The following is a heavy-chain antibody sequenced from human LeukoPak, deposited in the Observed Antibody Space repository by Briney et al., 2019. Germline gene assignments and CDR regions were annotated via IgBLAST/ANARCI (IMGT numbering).Heavy chain of an antibody. Sequence: SGGSLRLSCAGSGFTFSSYAMSWVRQAPGKGLEWVSTISVSGNTYYADSVKGRFTISRDISKNTLYLQMNSLRAEDTAVYYCANVRNYYASGSYYPLGYWGQGTLVTVSS. CDR3: ANVRNYYASGSYYPLGY. CDR1: GFTFSSYA. D-gene: IGHD3-10*01. J-gene: IGHJ4*02. CDR2: ISVSGNT. V-gene: IGHV3-23*01.